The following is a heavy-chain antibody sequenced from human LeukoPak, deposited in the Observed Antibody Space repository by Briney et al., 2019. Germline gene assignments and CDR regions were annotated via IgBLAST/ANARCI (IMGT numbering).Heavy chain of an antibody. Sequence: PGGSLRLSCAASGFTFSSYSMNWVRQTPGKGLEWVSSISSSSSYIYYADSLKGRFTISGDNAKNSLYLQMNSLRAEDTADSLRAEDTAVYYCARSGGTYRLKNYYFDYWGQGTLVTVSS. D-gene: IGHD3-16*02. CDR1: GFTFSSYS. CDR3: AEDTAVYYCARSGGTYRLKNYYFDY. J-gene: IGHJ4*02. CDR2: ISSSSSYI. V-gene: IGHV3-21*01.